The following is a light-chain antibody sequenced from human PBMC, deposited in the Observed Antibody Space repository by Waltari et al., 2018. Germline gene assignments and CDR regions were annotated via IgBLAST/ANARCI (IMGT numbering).Light chain of an antibody. CDR2: DAS. Sequence: EVVMTQSPATLSVSPGERATLSRRASQSVNGDLAWYQQRPGQAPRLLIHDASTRATGIPVSFSGSGSGTEFTLTISSLQSEDSAIYCCQQYNNWPPTFGGGTKVEIK. V-gene: IGKV3-15*01. CDR3: QQYNNWPPT. J-gene: IGKJ4*01. CDR1: QSVNGD.